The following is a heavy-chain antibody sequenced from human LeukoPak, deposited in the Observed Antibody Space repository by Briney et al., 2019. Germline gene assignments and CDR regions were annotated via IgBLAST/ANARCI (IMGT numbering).Heavy chain of an antibody. CDR2: IWYDGSNK. CDR1: GFTFSSYG. CDR3: ARVPDGYNPQGGSD. J-gene: IGHJ4*02. D-gene: IGHD5-24*01. Sequence: GGSLRLSCAASGFTFSSYGMHWVRQAPGKGLEWVAVIWYDGSNKYYADSVKGRFTISRDNSKNTLYLQMNSLRAEDTAVYYCARVPDGYNPQGGSDWGQGTLVTVSS. V-gene: IGHV3-33*01.